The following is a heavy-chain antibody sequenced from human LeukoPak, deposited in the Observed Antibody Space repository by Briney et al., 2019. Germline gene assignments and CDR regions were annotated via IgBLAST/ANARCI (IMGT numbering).Heavy chain of an antibody. D-gene: IGHD3-16*01. CDR3: AKGKVNHDGAFDF. J-gene: IGHJ3*01. V-gene: IGHV3-23*01. Sequence: PGGSLRLSCVISGFSFSDYAMTWVRQAPGKGLEWVSSISADGRTYYADSVKGRFTISRDDSKETVFLQMNSLRAEDTAPYHCAKGKVNHDGAFDFWGQGTTVTVSS. CDR2: ISADGRT. CDR1: GFSFSDYA.